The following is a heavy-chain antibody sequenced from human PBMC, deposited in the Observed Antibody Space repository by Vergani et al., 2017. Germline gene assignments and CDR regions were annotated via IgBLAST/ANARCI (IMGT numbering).Heavy chain of an antibody. V-gene: IGHV4-61*10. CDR1: GGSVSSGSYY. CDR3: ARDESGRDRSERNYYYMDV. J-gene: IGHJ6*03. D-gene: IGHD3-22*01. Sequence: QVQLQESGPGLVKPSETLSLTCTVSGGSVSSGSYYWSWIRQPAGKGLEWIGYIYYSGSTHYNPSLKSRVTISVDTSKNQFSLKLSAVTAAYTAVYYCARDESGRDRSERNYYYMDVWGKGTTVTVSS. CDR2: IYYSGST.